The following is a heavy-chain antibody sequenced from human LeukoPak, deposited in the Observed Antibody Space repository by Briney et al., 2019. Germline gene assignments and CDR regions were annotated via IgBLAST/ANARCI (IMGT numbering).Heavy chain of an antibody. CDR3: ARGGLEPVDY. Sequence: GGSLRLSCAASGFTFSTYWMHWVRQAPGKGLVWVSRTNADGSSTSYADSVKGRFTISRDNAKNTLYLQMNSLRADDTAVYYCARGGLEPVDYWGQGTLVTVSS. D-gene: IGHD1-1*01. J-gene: IGHJ4*02. V-gene: IGHV3-74*01. CDR2: TNADGSST. CDR1: GFTFSTYW.